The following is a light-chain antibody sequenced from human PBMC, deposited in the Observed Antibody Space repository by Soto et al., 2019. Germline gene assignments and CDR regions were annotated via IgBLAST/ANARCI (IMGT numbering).Light chain of an antibody. V-gene: IGLV1-51*01. CDR1: SSNIGNNY. CDR3: ATWDSSLSAGV. Sequence: QSVLTQPPSVSAAPGQKVTISCSGSSSNIGNNYVSWYQQLPGTAPKLLIYDNNKRPSGIPDRFSGSKSGTSATLGITGLQTGDEADYYCATWDSSLSAGVFGNGTKVTVL. J-gene: IGLJ1*01. CDR2: DNN.